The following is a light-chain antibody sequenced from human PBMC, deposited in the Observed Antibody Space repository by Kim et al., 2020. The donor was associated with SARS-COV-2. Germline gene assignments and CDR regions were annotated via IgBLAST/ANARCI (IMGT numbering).Light chain of an antibody. J-gene: IGKJ1*01. CDR1: QSISSY. Sequence: ASVGDRVTITCRASQSISSYLNWYQQKPGKAPKLLIYAASSLQSGVPSRFSGSGSGTDFTLTISSLQPEDFATYYCQQSYSTRWTFGQGTKVDIK. V-gene: IGKV1-39*01. CDR3: QQSYSTRWT. CDR2: AAS.